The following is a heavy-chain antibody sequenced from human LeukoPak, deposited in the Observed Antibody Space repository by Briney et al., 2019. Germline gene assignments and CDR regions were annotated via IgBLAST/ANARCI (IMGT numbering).Heavy chain of an antibody. CDR3: ARHVYYYDSSAFDY. CDR2: INHSGST. D-gene: IGHD3-22*01. V-gene: IGHV4-34*01. J-gene: IGHJ4*02. Sequence: SETLSLTCAVYGGSFSGYYWSWIRQPPGKGLEWIGEINHSGSTNYNPSLKSRVTISVDTSKNQFSLKLSSVTAADTAVYYCARHVYYYDSSAFDYWGQGTLVTVSS. CDR1: GGSFSGYY.